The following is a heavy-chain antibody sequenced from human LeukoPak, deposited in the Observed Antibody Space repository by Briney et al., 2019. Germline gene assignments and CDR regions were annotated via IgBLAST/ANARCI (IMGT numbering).Heavy chain of an antibody. Sequence: PGGSLRLSCAASGFTFSSYSMNWVRQAPGKGLEWVSYISSSSSTIYYADSVKGRFTISRDNAKNSLYLQMNSLRAEDTAVYYCARVGEWGVAAADGAFDIWGQGTMVTVSS. CDR2: ISSSSSTI. J-gene: IGHJ3*02. CDR1: GFTFSSYS. V-gene: IGHV3-48*04. CDR3: ARVGEWGVAAADGAFDI. D-gene: IGHD6-13*01.